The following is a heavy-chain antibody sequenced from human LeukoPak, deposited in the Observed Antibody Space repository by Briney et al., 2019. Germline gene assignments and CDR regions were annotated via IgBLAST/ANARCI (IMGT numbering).Heavy chain of an antibody. Sequence: GGSLRLSCAASGFTFSSYAMSWVRQAPGKGLEWVSAISGSGGSTYYADSVKGRFTISRDNSKNTLYLQMNSLRAEDTAVYYCAKGHVSLWFGEFNPHFDYWGQGTLVTVSS. D-gene: IGHD3-10*01. CDR2: ISGSGGST. CDR3: AKGHVSLWFGEFNPHFDY. CDR1: GFTFSSYA. J-gene: IGHJ4*02. V-gene: IGHV3-23*01.